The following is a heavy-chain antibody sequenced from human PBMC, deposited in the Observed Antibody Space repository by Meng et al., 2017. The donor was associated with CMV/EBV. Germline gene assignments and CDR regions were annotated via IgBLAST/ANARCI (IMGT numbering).Heavy chain of an antibody. V-gene: IGHV3-21*01. CDR3: ARDDRSGSYYDYYYYGMDV. CDR2: ISSSSSYI. D-gene: IGHD1-26*01. Sequence: LSLTCAASGFTFSSYSMNWVRQAPGKGLEWVSSISSSSSYIYYADSVKGRFTISRDNAKNSLYLQMNSLRAEDTAVYYCARDDRSGSYYDYYYYGMDVWGQGTTVTVSS. CDR1: GFTFSSYS. J-gene: IGHJ6*02.